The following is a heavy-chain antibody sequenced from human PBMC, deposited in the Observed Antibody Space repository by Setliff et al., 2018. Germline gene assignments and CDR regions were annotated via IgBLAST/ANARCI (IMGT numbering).Heavy chain of an antibody. CDR1: GGTFSDYH. Sequence: SETLSLTCAAYGGTFSDYHWTWIRQPPGKGLEWIGEINHSGSTNYNPSPKSRVTISVDTSENQFSLTMSSVTAADAAVYYCARGRNVAARLLDTWGQGSRVTVSS. J-gene: IGHJ5*02. CDR3: ARGRNVAARLLDT. D-gene: IGHD6-6*01. V-gene: IGHV4-34*01. CDR2: INHSGST.